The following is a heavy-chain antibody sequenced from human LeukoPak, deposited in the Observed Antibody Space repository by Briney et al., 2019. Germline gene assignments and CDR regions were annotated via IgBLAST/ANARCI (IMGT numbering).Heavy chain of an antibody. D-gene: IGHD1-26*01. CDR1: GFTFSSYA. CDR3: AGSSGY. CDR2: ISYDGSNK. J-gene: IGHJ4*02. V-gene: IGHV3-30*04. Sequence: GRSLRLSCAASGFTFSSYAMHWVRQAPGKGLEWVAVISYDGSNKYYADSVKGRFTISRDNAKNTLYLQMNSLRAEDTAVYYCAGSSGYWGQGTLVTVSS.